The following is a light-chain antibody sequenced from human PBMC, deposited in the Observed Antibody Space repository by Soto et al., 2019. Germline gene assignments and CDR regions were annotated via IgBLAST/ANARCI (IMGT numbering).Light chain of an antibody. CDR1: SSDVGGYNY. CDR3: SSYAGSNSYV. Sequence: QSALTQPPSASGSPGHSVTISCTGTSSDVGGYNYVSWYQQEPGKAPKLLIYEVTKRPSGVPDRFSGSKSGNTASLTVSGLQAEDEADYYCSSYAGSNSYVFGTGTKVTVL. J-gene: IGLJ1*01. CDR2: EVT. V-gene: IGLV2-8*01.